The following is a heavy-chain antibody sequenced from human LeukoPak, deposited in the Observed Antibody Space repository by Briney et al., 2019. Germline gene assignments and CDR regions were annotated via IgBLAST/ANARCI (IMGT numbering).Heavy chain of an antibody. Sequence: GGSLRLSCVASGFTFSNYWMSWVRQAPGKGLEWVANVKQEGSEKNYVGSVKGRFTISRDNAKNSLYLQMNSLRADGTAVYYCARDVQYYMDVWGKGTTVTVSS. CDR1: GFTFSNYW. J-gene: IGHJ6*03. CDR3: ARDVQYYMDV. V-gene: IGHV3-7*01. CDR2: VKQEGSEK. D-gene: IGHD1-1*01.